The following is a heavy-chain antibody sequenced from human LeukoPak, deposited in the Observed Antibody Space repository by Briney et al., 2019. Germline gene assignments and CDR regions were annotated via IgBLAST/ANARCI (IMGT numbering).Heavy chain of an antibody. Sequence: GGSLRLSCTASGFTFSDYFMSWIRQAPGKGLEWIAYINSGSSTIYYADSLRGRFIISRDNARNSLYLQLNSLRADDTAVYYCARDRHISVVRSAAFDFWGQGTMVTVSS. J-gene: IGHJ3*01. D-gene: IGHD3-10*01. CDR3: ARDRHISVVRSAAFDF. CDR1: GFTFSDYF. V-gene: IGHV3-11*01. CDR2: INSGSSTI.